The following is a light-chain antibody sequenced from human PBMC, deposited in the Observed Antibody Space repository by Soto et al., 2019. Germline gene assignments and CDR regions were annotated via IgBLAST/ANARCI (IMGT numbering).Light chain of an antibody. Sequence: QLVLTQSPSASASLGASVKLTCTLSSGHSSYAIAWHQQQPEKGPRYLMKLNSDGSHSKGDGIPDRFSGSSSGAERYLTISSLQSEDEADYYCQTWGTGIHGVFGGGTKLNVL. J-gene: IGLJ3*02. CDR1: SGHSSYA. V-gene: IGLV4-69*01. CDR2: LNSDGSH. CDR3: QTWGTGIHGV.